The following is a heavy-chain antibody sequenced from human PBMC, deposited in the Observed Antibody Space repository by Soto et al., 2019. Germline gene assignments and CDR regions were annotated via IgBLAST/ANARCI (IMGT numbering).Heavy chain of an antibody. V-gene: IGHV3-49*03. J-gene: IGHJ6*02. CDR3: TRDEKSIAARGYYYYGMDV. CDR1: GFTFGDYA. D-gene: IGHD6-6*01. Sequence: PGGSLRLSCTASGFTFGDYAMSWFRQAPGKGLEWVGFIRSKAYGGTTEYAASVKGRFTISRDDSKSIAYLQMNSLKTEDTAVYYCTRDEKSIAARGYYYYGMDVWGQGTTVTVSS. CDR2: IRSKAYGGTT.